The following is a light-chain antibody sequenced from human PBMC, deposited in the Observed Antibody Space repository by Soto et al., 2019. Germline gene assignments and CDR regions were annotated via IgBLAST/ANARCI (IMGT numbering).Light chain of an antibody. V-gene: IGKV1-5*03. J-gene: IGKJ1*01. CDR2: KAS. Sequence: DIQMTQSPSTLSASVGDRVTITCRASQSISVWLAWYQQKAGKAPNLLIYKASRLESGVPSRFSGSGSETEFTLTISGLQPGDSATYYCQQYNGYSPTFGQGTKVEVK. CDR1: QSISVW. CDR3: QQYNGYSPT.